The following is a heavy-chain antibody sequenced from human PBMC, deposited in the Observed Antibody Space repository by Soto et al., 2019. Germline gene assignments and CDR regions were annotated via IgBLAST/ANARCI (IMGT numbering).Heavy chain of an antibody. D-gene: IGHD2-8*02. CDR2: TYYRSKWYN. J-gene: IGHJ3*01. V-gene: IGHV6-1*01. CDR1: GDSVSSNSAA. Sequence: PSQTLSLTCDISGDSVSSNSAAWNWIKQSPSRGLEWLGRTYYRSKWYNDYAVSVKSRITINPDTSQNQFSLQLNSVTPEDTAVFYCGRGDPSHHNTSDVYSSDDAFDGRGQGNAVTV. CDR3: GRGDPSHHNTSDVYSSDDAFDG.